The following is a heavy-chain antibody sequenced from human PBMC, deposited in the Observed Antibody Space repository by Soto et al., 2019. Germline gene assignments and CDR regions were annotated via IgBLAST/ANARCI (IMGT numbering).Heavy chain of an antibody. CDR1: GVSRISSF. CDR2: ITQAGGGT. CDR3: ATYFRSSGRYFLYY. J-gene: IGHJ4*02. D-gene: IGHD6-19*01. Sequence: XGSLRLSCLASGVSRISSFLAVFRQAPGKGLQGVANITQAGGGTYYVDSVEGRFTRSDNKAKDSLCLQINSIRGEDTAVYYCATYFRSSGRYFLYYCGQASLV. V-gene: IGHV3-7*03.